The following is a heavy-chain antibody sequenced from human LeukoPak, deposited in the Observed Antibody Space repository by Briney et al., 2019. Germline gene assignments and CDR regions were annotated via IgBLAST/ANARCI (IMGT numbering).Heavy chain of an antibody. CDR2: ISGSGGST. V-gene: IGHV3-23*01. Sequence: GGSLRLSCAASGFTFSSYAMSWVRQAPGKGLEWVSAISGSGGSTYYADSVKGRFTISRDNSKNTLYLQMNSLKTEDTAVYYCTVEEIRDSSGYYYVVPLDYWGQGTLVTVSS. D-gene: IGHD3-22*01. CDR3: TVEEIRDSSGYYYVVPLDY. CDR1: GFTFSSYA. J-gene: IGHJ4*02.